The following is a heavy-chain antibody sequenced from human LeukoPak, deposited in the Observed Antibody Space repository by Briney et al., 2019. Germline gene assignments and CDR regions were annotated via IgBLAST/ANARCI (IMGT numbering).Heavy chain of an antibody. J-gene: IGHJ3*02. D-gene: IGHD1-26*01. CDR1: GGSISSYY. Sequence: SETLSLTCTVSGGSISSYYWSWIRQPPGKGLEWIGYIYYGGSTNYNPSLKSRVTISVDTSKNQFSLKLSSVTAADTAVYYCASIGHNAFDIWGQGTMVTVSS. CDR2: IYYGGST. CDR3: ASIGHNAFDI. V-gene: IGHV4-59*01.